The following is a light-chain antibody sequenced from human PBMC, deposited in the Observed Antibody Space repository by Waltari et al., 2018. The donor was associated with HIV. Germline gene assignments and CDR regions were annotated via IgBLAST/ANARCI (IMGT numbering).Light chain of an antibody. V-gene: IGLV2-23*02. CDR2: DVF. J-gene: IGLJ3*02. CDR3: CSCAGSRTWV. Sequence: QSALTQPASVSGSPGQSITVSCTGTSSDVGGYNFVSWYHQHPGKAPKLISFDVFKRPAGVSERFSGSRSGNTASLTVSGLQAEDEAEYYCCSCAGSRTWVFGGGTALTVL. CDR1: SSDVGGYNF.